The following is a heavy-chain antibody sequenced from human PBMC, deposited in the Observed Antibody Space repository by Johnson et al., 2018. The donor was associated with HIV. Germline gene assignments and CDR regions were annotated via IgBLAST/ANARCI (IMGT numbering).Heavy chain of an antibody. Sequence: VQLVESGGGLVQPGGSLRLSCAASGFAFSNYAMTWVRQAPGKGLEWVSGINWNGGSTYYADSVKGRFTLSRDSSKNTLYLQMNSLRAEDTAVYYCAKDLETGDDYVWGSYQLGAFDIWGQGTMVTVSS. J-gene: IGHJ3*02. D-gene: IGHD3-16*02. V-gene: IGHV3-23*04. CDR2: INWNGGST. CDR3: AKDLETGDDYVWGSYQLGAFDI. CDR1: GFAFSNYA.